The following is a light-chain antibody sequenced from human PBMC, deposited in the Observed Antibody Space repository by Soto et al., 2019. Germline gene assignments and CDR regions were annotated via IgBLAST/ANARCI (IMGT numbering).Light chain of an antibody. V-gene: IGKV3-20*01. J-gene: IGKJ2*01. CDR2: GTS. Sequence: EIVLTQSPDTLSLSPGERVTLSCRASQSVLSNYLAWYQQKPGQAPRLLIYGTSRRVTGIPDRFSGSGSGTEFTLTISNLEPEDFAMYYCQQYGISPPGYTFAQGTKLEI. CDR3: QQYGISPPGYT. CDR1: QSVLSNY.